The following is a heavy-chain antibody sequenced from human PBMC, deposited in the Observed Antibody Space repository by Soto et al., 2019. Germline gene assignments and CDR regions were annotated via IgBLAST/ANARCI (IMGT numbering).Heavy chain of an antibody. V-gene: IGHV3-74*01. CDR1: GFTFNTHW. CDR3: ARGGAMGVDY. Sequence: PRGSLRLSCTASGFTFNTHWMHCVRQAPGKGLVWVSRIYFDGITTNYADSVKGRLTVSRDNAKNTVYLHVNTLRDEDTAVYYCARGGAMGVDYWGQGTLVTV. D-gene: IGHD1-26*01. J-gene: IGHJ4*02. CDR2: IYFDGITT.